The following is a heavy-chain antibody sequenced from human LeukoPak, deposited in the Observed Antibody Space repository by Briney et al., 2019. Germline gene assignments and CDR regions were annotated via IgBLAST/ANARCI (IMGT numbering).Heavy chain of an antibody. J-gene: IGHJ4*02. CDR3: ARGKPRNGYNFDL. V-gene: IGHV4-39*02. Sequence: SETLSLTCFVSRDAISSDDHYWVWVRQPPGKGLEWIGTIYYSGNTYYSPSLKSRVTLSVETSGNHFSLNLSSVTAADTAVYFCARGKPRNGYNFDLWGPRMLVTVSS. D-gene: IGHD5-24*01. CDR2: IYYSGNT. CDR1: RDAISSDDHY.